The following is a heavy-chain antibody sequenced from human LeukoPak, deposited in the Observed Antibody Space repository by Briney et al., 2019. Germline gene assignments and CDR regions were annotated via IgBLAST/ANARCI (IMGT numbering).Heavy chain of an antibody. V-gene: IGHV5-51*01. CDR1: GYSFSNYW. Sequence: GESLKISCKGSGYSFSNYWIGWVRQMPGKGLEWMGIIYPGDSDTRYSPSFQGQVTISADKSISTAYLQWSSLKASDTAMYYCARRGGYCTNGVCYDQYFQHWGQGTLVTVSS. CDR2: IYPGDSDT. CDR3: ARRGGYCTNGVCYDQYFQH. D-gene: IGHD2-8*01. J-gene: IGHJ1*01.